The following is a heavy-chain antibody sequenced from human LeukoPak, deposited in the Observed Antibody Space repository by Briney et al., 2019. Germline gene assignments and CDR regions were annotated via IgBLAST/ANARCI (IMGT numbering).Heavy chain of an antibody. V-gene: IGHV3-74*01. CDR3: ARGGNDYGDYRVY. Sequence: PGGSLRLSCAASGFTFSSYWMHWVRQAPGKGLVWVSRINSDGSSTSYADSVKGRFTISRDSAKNTLYLQMNSLRAEDTAVYYCARGGNDYGDYRVYWGQGTLVTVSS. D-gene: IGHD4-17*01. CDR1: GFTFSSYW. CDR2: INSDGSST. J-gene: IGHJ4*02.